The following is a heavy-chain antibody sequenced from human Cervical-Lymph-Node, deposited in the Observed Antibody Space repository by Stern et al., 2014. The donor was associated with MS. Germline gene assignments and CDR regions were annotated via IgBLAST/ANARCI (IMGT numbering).Heavy chain of an antibody. J-gene: IGHJ4*02. D-gene: IGHD2-8*01. CDR3: ARDYEDTSMLFDH. Sequence: VQLLESGGAVVQPGWSLRLSFAASGFTFSSYGMPWFRQATGKGLEWVTVISYDGNHKYYAASVKGRFTISRDNSKNTLHLQMNSVTPDDTAIYYCARDYEDTSMLFDHWGQGTLVTVSS. CDR1: GFTFSSYG. V-gene: IGHV3-30*03. CDR2: ISYDGNHK.